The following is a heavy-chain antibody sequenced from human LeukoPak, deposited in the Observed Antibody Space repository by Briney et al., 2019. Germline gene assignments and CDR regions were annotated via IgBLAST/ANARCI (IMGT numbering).Heavy chain of an antibody. CDR3: ARHLEVVAAIDY. J-gene: IGHJ4*02. V-gene: IGHV5-51*01. Sequence: GESLKISCKGSGYSFITYWIGWVRQMPGKGLEWMGIIYPADSDTRYSPSFQGQVTISADKSISTAYLQWSSLKASDTAMYYCARHLEVVAAIDYWGQGTLVTVSS. D-gene: IGHD2-15*01. CDR1: GYSFITYW. CDR2: IYPADSDT.